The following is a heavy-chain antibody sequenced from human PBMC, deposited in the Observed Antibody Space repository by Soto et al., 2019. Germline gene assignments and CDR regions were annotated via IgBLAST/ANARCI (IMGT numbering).Heavy chain of an antibody. J-gene: IGHJ4*02. CDR3: ARSMAFSNPLDY. CDR2: IYYSGST. Sequence: SETLSLTCTVSGGSISSGGYYWSWIRQHPGKGLEWIGYIYYSGSTYYNPSLKSRVTISVDTSKNQFSLKLSSVTAADTAVYYCARSMAFSNPLDYWGQGTLVTVSS. V-gene: IGHV4-31*03. D-gene: IGHD4-4*01. CDR1: GGSISSGGYY.